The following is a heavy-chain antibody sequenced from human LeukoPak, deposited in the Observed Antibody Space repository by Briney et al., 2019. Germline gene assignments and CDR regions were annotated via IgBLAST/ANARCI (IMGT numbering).Heavy chain of an antibody. D-gene: IGHD3-22*01. Sequence: PGGSLRLSCAASGFTFSSYWMSWVRQAPGKGLERVANIKQDGSEKYYVDSVKGRFTISRDNAKNSLYLQMNSLRAEDTAVYYCAGEEYYYDSSGYYFDAFDIWGQGTMVTVSS. CDR3: AGEEYYYDSSGYYFDAFDI. V-gene: IGHV3-7*01. CDR1: GFTFSSYW. CDR2: IKQDGSEK. J-gene: IGHJ3*02.